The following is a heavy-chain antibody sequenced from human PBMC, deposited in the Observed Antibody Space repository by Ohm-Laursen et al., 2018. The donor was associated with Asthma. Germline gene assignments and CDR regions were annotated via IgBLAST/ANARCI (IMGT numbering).Heavy chain of an antibody. D-gene: IGHD1-1*01. V-gene: IGHV3-9*01. J-gene: IGHJ4*02. Sequence: SLRLSCAASGFTFDDYAMHWVRQPPGKGLEWVSGINWNSAYIGYADSLEGRFSISRDNSKNSLYLQMSSLRGEDTALYYCARDSGWNALDYWGQGTLVSVSS. CDR2: INWNSAYI. CDR3: ARDSGWNALDY. CDR1: GFTFDDYA.